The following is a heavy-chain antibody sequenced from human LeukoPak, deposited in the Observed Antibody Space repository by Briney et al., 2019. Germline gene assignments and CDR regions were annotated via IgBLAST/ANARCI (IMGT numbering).Heavy chain of an antibody. J-gene: IGHJ4*02. D-gene: IGHD5-18*01. Sequence: GRSLRLSCAASGFTFSTYPMHWVRQAPGEGLEWVAVISYDDGTNKYYADSVKGRFTISRDNSKNTLYLQMNSLRAEDTAVYYCARLNLGYGYFLEATKHDYWGQGTLVTVSS. CDR1: GFTFSTYP. CDR3: ARLNLGYGYFLEATKHDY. V-gene: IGHV3-30-3*01. CDR2: ISYDDGTNK.